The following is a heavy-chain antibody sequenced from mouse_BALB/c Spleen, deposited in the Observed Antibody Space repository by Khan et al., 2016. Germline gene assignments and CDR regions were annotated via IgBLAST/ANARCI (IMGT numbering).Heavy chain of an antibody. V-gene: IGHV1S136*01. J-gene: IGHJ2*01. CDR3: ARRGYTGAYFDY. D-gene: IGHD2-2*01. CDR2: IDPYNDGT. CDR1: GYTFTSYV. Sequence: VQLQQPGPELVKPGASGKMSCKSSGYTFTSYVMHWVKQKPGQGLEWIGYIDPYNDGTKYNEKFKGKATLTSDKSSSTAYMELSSLTSEDAAVDYCARRGYTGAYFDYWGQGTTLTVSS.